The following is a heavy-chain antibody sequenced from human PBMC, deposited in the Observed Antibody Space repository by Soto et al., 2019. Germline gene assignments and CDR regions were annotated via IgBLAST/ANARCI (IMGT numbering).Heavy chain of an antibody. CDR3: ASKLGQLEVITHGHYYYGMDV. Sequence: SVKVACTASGGPFISYAIIWVRQAPGQGLEWMGGIIPIFGTANYAQKFQGRVTITADESTSTAYMELSSLRSEDTAVYYCASKLGQLEVITHGHYYYGMDVWGQGTTVTVSS. D-gene: IGHD3-22*01. CDR1: GGPFISYA. J-gene: IGHJ6*02. V-gene: IGHV1-69*01. CDR2: IIPIFGTA.